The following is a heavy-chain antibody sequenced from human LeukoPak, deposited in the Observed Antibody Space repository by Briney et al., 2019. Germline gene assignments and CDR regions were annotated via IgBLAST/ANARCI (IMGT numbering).Heavy chain of an antibody. J-gene: IGHJ5*02. D-gene: IGHD2-2*01. CDR2: ISSSGATI. CDR3: ARAPKCSSSAWFDP. V-gene: IGHV3-11*01. CDR1: GFTFSDYY. Sequence: GGSLRLSCAASGFTFSDYYMSWIRQAPGKGLEWISYISSSGATIYSADSVKGRFTISRDNTKNSLYLQMNTLRADDTAVYYCARAPKCSSSAWFDPWGQGTLVIVSS.